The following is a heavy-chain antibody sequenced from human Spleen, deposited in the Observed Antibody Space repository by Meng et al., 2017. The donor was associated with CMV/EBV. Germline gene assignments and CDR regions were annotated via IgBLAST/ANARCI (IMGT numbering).Heavy chain of an antibody. J-gene: IGHJ4*02. V-gene: IGHV6-1*01. D-gene: IGHD1-26*01. Sequence: SGDSLSSNSAAWNWIRQSPSRGLEWLGRTYYRSKWYYDYASSVNSRITVNPDTSKNQFSLQLNSVTPEDTAVYYCARATSSGSYPDYWGQGSLVTVSS. CDR2: TYYRSKWYY. CDR3: ARATSSGSYPDY. CDR1: GDSLSSNSAA.